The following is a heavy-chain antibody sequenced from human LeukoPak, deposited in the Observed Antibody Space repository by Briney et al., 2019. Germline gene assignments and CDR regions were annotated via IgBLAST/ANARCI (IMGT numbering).Heavy chain of an antibody. J-gene: IGHJ4*02. Sequence: PSETLSLTCTVSGDSVSNGNYYWSWLRQPPGKALEWIGYIYYTGSTYYNPSLEGRVTITVDTSTNHFSVKLSSVTAADTAVYYCARSQNYYGSGDYWSQGALVTVSS. D-gene: IGHD3-10*01. CDR2: IYYTGST. CDR3: ARSQNYYGSGDY. CDR1: GDSVSNGNYY. V-gene: IGHV4-61*03.